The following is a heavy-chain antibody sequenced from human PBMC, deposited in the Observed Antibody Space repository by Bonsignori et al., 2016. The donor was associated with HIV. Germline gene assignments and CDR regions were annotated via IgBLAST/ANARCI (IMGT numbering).Heavy chain of an antibody. Sequence: QVHLEQSGAEMKKSGTSVKVSCKTSGYSFSDYYIHWLRVGPGRGLEWMGRVNPNSDDPHHSRNFQGRITMTSDSSINTAYMYLSGLTSDDTAVYYCARGPYYSKGSVYYPHFDHWGQGT. CDR1: GYSFSDYY. CDR3: ARGPYYSKGSVYYPHFDH. V-gene: IGHV1-2*06. D-gene: IGHD3-3*01. CDR2: VNPNSDDP. J-gene: IGHJ5*02.